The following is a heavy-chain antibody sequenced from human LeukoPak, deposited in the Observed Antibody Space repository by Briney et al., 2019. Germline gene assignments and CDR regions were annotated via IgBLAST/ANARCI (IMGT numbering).Heavy chain of an antibody. CDR2: MNPNSGNT. J-gene: IGHJ4*02. D-gene: IGHD2-15*01. CDR1: GYTFTSYD. V-gene: IGHV1-8*03. CDR3: ARTHPRRGYCTGGSCYPFDY. Sequence: ASVKVSCKASGYTFTSYDINWVRQATGQGLEWVGWMNPNSGNTGYAQKFQGRVTITRNNSISTAYMELSSLRSEDTAVYYCARTHPRRGYCTGGSCYPFDYWGQGTLVTVSS.